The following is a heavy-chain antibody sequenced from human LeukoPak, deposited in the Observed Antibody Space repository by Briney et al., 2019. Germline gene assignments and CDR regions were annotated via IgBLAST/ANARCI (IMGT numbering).Heavy chain of an antibody. Sequence: PGGSLRLSCAASGFTFSGYAMSWVRQAPGKGLEWVSGISGTGGGTNYADSVKGRFTISRDNSKNTLFLQINSLRAEDTAVYYCAKYPSNTGCYSGIDYWGQGTLVTVSS. CDR3: AKYPSNTGCYSGIDY. CDR1: GFTFSGYA. D-gene: IGHD3-22*01. CDR2: ISGTGGGT. J-gene: IGHJ4*02. V-gene: IGHV3-23*01.